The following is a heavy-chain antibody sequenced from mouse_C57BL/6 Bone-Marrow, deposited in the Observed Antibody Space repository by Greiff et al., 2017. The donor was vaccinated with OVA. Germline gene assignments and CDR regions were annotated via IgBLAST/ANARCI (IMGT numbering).Heavy chain of an antibody. V-gene: IGHV1-50*01. J-gene: IGHJ3*01. CDR2: IDPSDSYT. CDR3: AREETYYYGSSYGFAY. CDR1: GYTFTSYW. D-gene: IGHD1-1*01. Sequence: QVQLQQPGAELVKPGASVQLSCKASGYTFTSYWMQWVKQRPGQGLEWIGEIDPSDSYTNYNQKFKGKATLTVDTSSSTAYMQLSSLTSEDSAVYYCAREETYYYGSSYGFAYWGQGTLVTVSA.